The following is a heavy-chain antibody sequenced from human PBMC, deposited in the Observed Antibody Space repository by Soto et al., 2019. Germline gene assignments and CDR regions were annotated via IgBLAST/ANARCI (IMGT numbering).Heavy chain of an antibody. J-gene: IGHJ4*02. Sequence: QVQLVQSGAEVKKPGSSVKVSCKASGGTFSSYTISWVRQAPVQGLEWMGRIIPILGIANYAQKFQGRVTITADKSTSTAYMELSSLRSEDTAVYYCASGYLPYLDYWGQGTLVTVSS. V-gene: IGHV1-69*02. CDR3: ASGYLPYLDY. CDR1: GGTFSSYT. CDR2: IIPILGIA. D-gene: IGHD3-22*01.